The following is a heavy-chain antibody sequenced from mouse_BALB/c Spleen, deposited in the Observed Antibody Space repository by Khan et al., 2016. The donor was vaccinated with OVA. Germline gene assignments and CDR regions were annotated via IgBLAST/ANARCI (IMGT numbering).Heavy chain of an antibody. J-gene: IGHJ3*01. D-gene: IGHD1-1*01. Sequence: EVELVESGGDLVKPGGSLKLSCAASGFTFSSYGMSWVRQSPDKRLEWVAIIISGDIYTYYPDSVKGRFTISRDNAKNTLYLQMSSLKSEDTAMDYCARQEYGGRFAYWGQGTLVTVSA. CDR3: ARQEYGGRFAY. V-gene: IGHV5-6*01. CDR2: IISGDIYT. CDR1: GFTFSSYG.